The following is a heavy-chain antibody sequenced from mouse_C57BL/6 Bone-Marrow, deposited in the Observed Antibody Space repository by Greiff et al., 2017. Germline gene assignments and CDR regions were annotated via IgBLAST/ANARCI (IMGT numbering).Heavy chain of an antibody. CDR2: IYPGDGDT. CDR3: ASGGSSFDY. V-gene: IGHV1-82*01. D-gene: IGHD1-1*01. J-gene: IGHJ2*01. Sequence: VQLQESGPELVKPGASVKISCKASGYAFSSSWMNWVKQRPGKGLEWIGRIYPGDGDTNSNGKFKGKATLTADKSSSTAYMQLSSLTSEDSAVYFCASGGSSFDYWGQGTTLTVSS. CDR1: GYAFSSSW.